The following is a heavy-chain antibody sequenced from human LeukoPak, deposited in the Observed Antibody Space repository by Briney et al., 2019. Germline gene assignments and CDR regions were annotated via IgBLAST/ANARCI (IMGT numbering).Heavy chain of an antibody. V-gene: IGHV5-51*01. CDR3: ARDYYDSSGYSVPAFDI. CDR2: FIPGGSDT. D-gene: IGHD3-22*01. Sequence: GESLKISCKGSGYSFTSYWIAWVRQMPGKGLEGLERFIPGGSDTRYSASFQGQVTISADKSISTAYLQWSSLKASDTAMYYCARDYYDSSGYSVPAFDIWGQGTLVTVSS. J-gene: IGHJ3*02. CDR1: GYSFTSYW.